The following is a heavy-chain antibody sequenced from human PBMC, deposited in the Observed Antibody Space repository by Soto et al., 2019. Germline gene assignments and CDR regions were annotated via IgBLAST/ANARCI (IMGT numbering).Heavy chain of an antibody. D-gene: IGHD5-18*01. CDR1: GFTFSSYG. Sequence: GGSLRLSCAASGFTFSSYGMDWVRQAPCKGLEWVAVIWYDGSNKYYTDSVKGRFTISRDNSKSTLYLQMNSLRAEDTAVYYCARDHHTAMVQDVWGQGTTVTVSS. CDR2: IWYDGSNK. V-gene: IGHV3-33*01. J-gene: IGHJ6*02. CDR3: ARDHHTAMVQDV.